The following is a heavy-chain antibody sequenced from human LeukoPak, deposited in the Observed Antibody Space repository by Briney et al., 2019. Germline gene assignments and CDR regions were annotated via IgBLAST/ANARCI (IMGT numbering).Heavy chain of an antibody. V-gene: IGHV3-21*01. D-gene: IGHD4-17*01. J-gene: IGHJ4*02. CDR3: ASIGFGDYWSSDY. CDR2: ISSSSSYI. Sequence: GGSLRLSCAASGFTFRSYSMNWVRQAPGKGLEWVSSISSSSSYIYYADSVKGRFTISRDNAKNSLYLQMNSLRAEDTAVYYCASIGFGDYWSSDYWGQGTLVTVSS. CDR1: GFTFRSYS.